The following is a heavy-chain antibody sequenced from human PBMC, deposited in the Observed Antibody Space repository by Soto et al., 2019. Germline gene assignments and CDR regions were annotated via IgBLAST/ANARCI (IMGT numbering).Heavy chain of an antibody. Sequence: SVKVYCKGVGGTFSSYAIRWVRHAPGQGLEWMGGIIPIFGTANYAQKFQGRVTITADESTSTAYMELSSLRSEDTAVYYCARDLGGTAVAGSSYYYGMDVWGQGTTVTVSS. J-gene: IGHJ6*02. V-gene: IGHV1-69*13. D-gene: IGHD6-19*01. CDR1: GGTFSSYA. CDR2: IIPIFGTA. CDR3: ARDLGGTAVAGSSYYYGMDV.